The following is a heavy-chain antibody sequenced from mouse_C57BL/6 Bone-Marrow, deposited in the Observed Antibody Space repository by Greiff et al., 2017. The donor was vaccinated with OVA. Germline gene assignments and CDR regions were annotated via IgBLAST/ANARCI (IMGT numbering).Heavy chain of an antibody. J-gene: IGHJ3*01. V-gene: IGHV5-6*01. D-gene: IGHD2-3*01. CDR1: GFTFSSYG. CDR3: AREGYDGYYVRFAY. Sequence: DVHLVESGGDLVKPGGSLKLSCAASGFTFSSYGMSWVRQTPDKRLEWVATISSGGSYTYYPDSVKGRFTISRDNAKNTLYLQMSSLKSEDTAMYYCAREGYDGYYVRFAYWGQGTLVTVSA. CDR2: ISSGGSYT.